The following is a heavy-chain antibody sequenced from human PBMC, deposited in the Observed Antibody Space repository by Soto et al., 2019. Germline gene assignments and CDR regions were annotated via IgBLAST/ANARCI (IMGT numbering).Heavy chain of an antibody. D-gene: IGHD5-18*01. Sequence: SSSSGCAYISDVIHSLRQAPGKGLVWVSRINSDGSSTSYADSVKGRFTISRDNSKNTLYLQMSSLRAEDTAVYYCVKQDGYSYAFDIWGQGTMVTVSS. CDR1: GCAYISDV. V-gene: IGHV3-74*01. CDR2: INSDGSST. CDR3: VKQDGYSYAFDI. J-gene: IGHJ3*02.